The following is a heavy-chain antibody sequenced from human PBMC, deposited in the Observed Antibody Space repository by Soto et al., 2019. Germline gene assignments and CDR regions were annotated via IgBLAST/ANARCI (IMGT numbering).Heavy chain of an antibody. D-gene: IGHD2-2*01. Sequence: GASVKVSCKASGGTFSNYAISWVRQAPGQGLEWMRGIIPISGTANYAQKFQGRVTITAGESTSTAYMELSSLRSEDTAVYYCARSQGSSTSLEIYYYYYYGMDVWGQGTTVTVSS. J-gene: IGHJ6*02. V-gene: IGHV1-69*13. CDR3: ARSQGSSTSLEIYYYYYYGMDV. CDR1: GGTFSNYA. CDR2: IIPISGTA.